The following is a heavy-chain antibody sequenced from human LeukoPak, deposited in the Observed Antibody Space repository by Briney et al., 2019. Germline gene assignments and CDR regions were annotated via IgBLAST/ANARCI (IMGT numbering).Heavy chain of an antibody. J-gene: IGHJ5*02. V-gene: IGHV1-8*03. CDR2: LNAHSGNT. CDR3: TREGLDH. Sequence: ASVKVSCKASGGTFSSYAISWVRQAAGHGLEWMGYLNAHSGNTVYAQKFQGRLTFTWDTSINTGYMELSSLTSDDAAVYYCTREGLDHWGQGTLVTVSS. CDR1: GGTFSSYA.